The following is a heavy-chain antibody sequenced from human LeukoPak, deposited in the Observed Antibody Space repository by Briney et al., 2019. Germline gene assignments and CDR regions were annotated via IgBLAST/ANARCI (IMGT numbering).Heavy chain of an antibody. CDR1: GFTFSTYS. CDR3: ARDSSAAAAALTYYYYYMDV. CDR2: ISSSSSYI. V-gene: IGHV3-21*01. D-gene: IGHD6-13*01. Sequence: GGSLRLSCAASGFTFSTYSMNWVRQAPGKGLEWVSSISSSSSYIYYADSVKGRFTISRDNAKNSLYLQMNSLRAEDTAVYYCARDSSAAAAALTYYYYYMDVWGKGTTVTVSS. J-gene: IGHJ6*03.